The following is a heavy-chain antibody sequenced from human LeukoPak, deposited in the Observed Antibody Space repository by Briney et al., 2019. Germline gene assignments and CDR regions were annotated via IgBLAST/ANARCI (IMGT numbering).Heavy chain of an antibody. CDR1: GYSFSSYW. CDR3: ARCRDLYSGSYYPFDY. D-gene: IGHD1-26*01. CDR2: IYPGDSDA. J-gene: IGHJ4*02. Sequence: GGALKISCKGSGYSFSSYWIGWVRQMPGKGLKWMGIIYPGDSDARYNPSFECRVTISADKSISTAYLQRSSLKASDTAMYYCARCRDLYSGSYYPFDYWGQGTLVTVSS. V-gene: IGHV5-51*01.